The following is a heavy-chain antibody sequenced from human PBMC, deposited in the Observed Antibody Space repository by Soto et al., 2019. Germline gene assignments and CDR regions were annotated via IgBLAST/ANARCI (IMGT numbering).Heavy chain of an antibody. D-gene: IGHD2-8*01. CDR3: AGIVPFSGGGRHYMDV. J-gene: IGHJ6*03. V-gene: IGHV4-59*01. CDR2: IYYTGNT. CDR1: GGSISTYH. Sequence: QVQLQESGPGLVKPSETLSLTCTVSGGSISTYHWGWIRQPPGKGLEWIGLIYYTGNTNYNSSLKSRVTISIDTSKTRFSLQLTSVTPADAGVYYCAGIVPFSGGGRHYMDVWGKGTTVTVSS.